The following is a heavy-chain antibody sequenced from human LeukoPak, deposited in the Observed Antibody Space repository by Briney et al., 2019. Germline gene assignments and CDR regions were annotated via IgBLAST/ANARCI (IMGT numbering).Heavy chain of an antibody. CDR2: LSRGGATT. CDR1: GFNFNMFA. J-gene: IGHJ4*02. V-gene: IGHV3-23*01. D-gene: IGHD2-8*01. CDR3: AKEQRIRHCSEGVCMEGYYFDY. Sequence: GGSLRLSCTGSGFNFNMFAMNWVRQAPGQGLEGVSGLSRGGATTNYADSVKGRFTISRDKSKNMVFLQMNSLRPEDTAVYYCAKEQRIRHCSEGVCMEGYYFDYWGQGTLVTVTS.